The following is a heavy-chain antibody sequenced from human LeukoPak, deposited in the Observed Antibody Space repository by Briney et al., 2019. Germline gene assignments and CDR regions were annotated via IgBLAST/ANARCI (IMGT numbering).Heavy chain of an antibody. J-gene: IGHJ6*02. V-gene: IGHV4-34*01. D-gene: IGHD2-2*01. CDR2: INRSGST. CDR1: GGSFSGYY. Sequence: PSETLSLTCAVYGGSFSGYYWSWIRQPPGKGLEWIGEINRSGSTNYNPSLKSRVTISVDTSKNQFSLKLSSVTAADTAVYYCAREAYCSSTSCYAYYYYYGMDVWGQGTTVTVSS. CDR3: AREAYCSSTSCYAYYYYYGMDV.